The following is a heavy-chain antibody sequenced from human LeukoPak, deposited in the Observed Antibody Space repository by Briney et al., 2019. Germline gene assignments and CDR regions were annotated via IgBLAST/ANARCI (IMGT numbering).Heavy chain of an antibody. V-gene: IGHV3-23*01. D-gene: IGHD5-24*01. CDR1: GLIFSNYA. CDR3: AKVQEMGTILPPFHF. Sequence: TGGSLRLSCEASGLIFSNYAISWVHQAPGKWFGWVSAISGSGGVTYYADSVKGGFSISRDNSRNTLYLQRNSLRAADTAVYYCAKVQEMGTILPPFHFWGQGTLVTVSS. J-gene: IGHJ4*02. CDR2: ISGSGGVT.